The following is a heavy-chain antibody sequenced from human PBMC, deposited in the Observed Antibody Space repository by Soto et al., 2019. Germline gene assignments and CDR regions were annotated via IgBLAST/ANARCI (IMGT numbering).Heavy chain of an antibody. V-gene: IGHV4-59*01. CDR3: AREGNLGRWLQPLDF. D-gene: IGHD5-12*01. J-gene: IGHJ4*02. Sequence: SETLSLTCTVSGDSISAYSWSWVRQPPGKGLEWIGNIHYNGNTKYNPSIKSRVSMSVDTSKNQLSLRLISVTATDTAKYFCAREGNLGRWLQPLDFWGQGTLVT. CDR2: IHYNGNT. CDR1: GDSISAYS.